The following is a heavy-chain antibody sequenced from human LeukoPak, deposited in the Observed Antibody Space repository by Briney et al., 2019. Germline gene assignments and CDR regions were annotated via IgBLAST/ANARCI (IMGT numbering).Heavy chain of an antibody. D-gene: IGHD3-3*01. Sequence: SVKVSCKASGGTFSSYAFSWVRQAPGQGLEWMGGIIPIFGTVNYAQKFQGRVTITADKSTSTAYMELSSLRSEDTAVYYCARSLFRFLEWSYRSYYYYYMDVWGKGTTVTVSS. CDR2: IIPIFGTV. CDR3: ARSLFRFLEWSYRSYYYYYMDV. V-gene: IGHV1-69*06. CDR1: GGTFSSYA. J-gene: IGHJ6*03.